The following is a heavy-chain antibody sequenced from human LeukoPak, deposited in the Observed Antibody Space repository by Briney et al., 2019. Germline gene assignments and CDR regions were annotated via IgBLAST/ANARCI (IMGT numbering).Heavy chain of an antibody. CDR3: ARLPMTTTQGWYFDL. Sequence: SETLSLTCTVSGGSVGSTSYYWSWIRQPPGKGLEWIGYIYYSGSTNYNPSLKSRVTISVDTSKNQFSLKLSSVTAADTAVYYCARLPMTTTQGWYFDLWGRGTLVTVSS. CDR2: IYYSGST. V-gene: IGHV4-61*01. J-gene: IGHJ2*01. D-gene: IGHD4-11*01. CDR1: GGSVGSTSYY.